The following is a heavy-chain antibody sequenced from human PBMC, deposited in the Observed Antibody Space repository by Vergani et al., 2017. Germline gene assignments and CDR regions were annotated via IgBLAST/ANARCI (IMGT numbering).Heavy chain of an antibody. CDR3: ARGSGKYYDFWSGYYYFDY. CDR1: GGSFSGYY. V-gene: IGHV4-34*01. J-gene: IGHJ4*02. CDR2: INHSGST. Sequence: QVQLQESGPGLVKPSGTLSLTCAVYGGSFSGYYWSWIRQPPGKGLEWIGEINHSGSTNYNPSLKSRVTISVDTSKNQFSLKLSSVTAADTAVYYCARGSGKYYDFWSGYYYFDYWGQGTLVTVSS. D-gene: IGHD3-3*01.